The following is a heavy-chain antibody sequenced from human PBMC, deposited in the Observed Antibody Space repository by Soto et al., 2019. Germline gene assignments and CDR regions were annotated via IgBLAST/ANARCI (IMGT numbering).Heavy chain of an antibody. CDR3: ARELASGN. CDR1: CGSFNYYY. V-gene: IGHV4-34*01. Sequence: SETLSLTCGVYCGSFNYYYWNWIRQPPGNGLDCIGEINHSVITNXXPSLKSRXXISVDTSKNHXSLRLXSVTAAYTALYYCARELASGNWVQGTLVTVSS. CDR2: INHSVIT. J-gene: IGHJ4*02. D-gene: IGHD1-7*01.